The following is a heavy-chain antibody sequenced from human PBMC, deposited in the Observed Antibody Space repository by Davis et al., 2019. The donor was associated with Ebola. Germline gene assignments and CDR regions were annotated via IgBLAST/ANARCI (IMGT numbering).Heavy chain of an antibody. J-gene: IGHJ6*02. V-gene: IGHV3-11*01. D-gene: IGHD3-22*01. CDR2: IYTSGNTI. CDR3: ARVYDPYYYYGMDV. CDR1: GFTFSDYY. Sequence: PGGSLRLSCAASGFTFSDYYMSWIRQAPGKGLEWLSYIYTSGNTIYYADSVKGRFTISRDNAKNSLYLQMNSLRVEDTAVYYCARVYDPYYYYGMDVWGQGTTVTVSS.